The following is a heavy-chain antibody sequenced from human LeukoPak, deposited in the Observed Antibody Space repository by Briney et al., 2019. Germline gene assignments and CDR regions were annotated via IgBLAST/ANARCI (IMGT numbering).Heavy chain of an antibody. CDR2: IFPSGGEI. CDR1: GFTVSTFA. D-gene: IGHD2-8*02. J-gene: IGHJ4*02. CDR3: ATYRQVLLPFES. V-gene: IGHV3-23*01. Sequence: GGSLRLSCAASGFTVSTFAMIWVRQPPGKGLEWVSSIFPSGGEIHYADSVRGRFTISRDNSKSTLSLQMNSLRAEDTAIYYCATYRQVLLPFESWGQGTLVTVSS.